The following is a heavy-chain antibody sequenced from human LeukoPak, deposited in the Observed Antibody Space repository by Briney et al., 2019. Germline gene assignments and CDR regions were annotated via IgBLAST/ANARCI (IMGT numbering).Heavy chain of an antibody. D-gene: IGHD3-22*01. CDR1: GGTFSSYA. CDR2: IIPIFGIA. J-gene: IGHJ4*02. Sequence: ASVTVSCKASGGTFSSYAISWVRQAPVQGLEWMGRIIPIFGIANYAQKFQGRVTITADKSTSTAYMELSSLRSEDTAVYYCARDLGRGYYDSSGYWGQGTLVTVSS. CDR3: ARDLGRGYYDSSGY. V-gene: IGHV1-69*04.